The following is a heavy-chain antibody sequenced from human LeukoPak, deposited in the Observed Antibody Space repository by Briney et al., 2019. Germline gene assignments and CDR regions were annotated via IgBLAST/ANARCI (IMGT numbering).Heavy chain of an antibody. D-gene: IGHD4-17*01. V-gene: IGHV3-23*01. Sequence: GGSLRLSCAASGFIFKDYAMSWVRQAPGKGLELVSGITGSGTSSYYTDSVRGRFIISRDNSKSTMYLQMNSLREEDTAVFYCAEDVYGDYTGGYFESWGQGTLVTVSS. CDR3: AEDVYGDYTGGYFES. CDR1: GFIFKDYA. CDR2: ITGSGTSS. J-gene: IGHJ4*02.